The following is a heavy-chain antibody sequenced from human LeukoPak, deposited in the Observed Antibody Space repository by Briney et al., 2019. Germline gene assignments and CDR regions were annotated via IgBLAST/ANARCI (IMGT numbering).Heavy chain of an antibody. J-gene: IGHJ6*02. CDR1: GFTFSDYY. CDR3: ARGHYGMDV. CDR2: ISRGGSTI. Sequence: PGGSLRLSCEASGFTFSDYYMGWIRQAPGKGLEWVSYISRGGSTIYYADSVKGRFTISRDNAKNSLHLQMNSLRAEDTAVYYCARGHYGMDVWGQGTTVTVSS. V-gene: IGHV3-11*01.